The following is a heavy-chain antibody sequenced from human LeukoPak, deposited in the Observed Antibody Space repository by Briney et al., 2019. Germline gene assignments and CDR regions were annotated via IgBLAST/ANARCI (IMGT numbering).Heavy chain of an antibody. CDR2: IIPIFGTA. D-gene: IGHD5-18*01. J-gene: IGHJ4*02. CDR3: ARTGGQIQLWSSGIDY. Sequence: SVKVSCKASGGTFSSYAISWVRQAPGQGLEWMGGIIPIFGTANYAQKFQGRVTITTDESTSTAYMELSSLRSEDTAVYYCARTGGQIQLWSSGIDYWGQGTLVTVSS. CDR1: GGTFSSYA. V-gene: IGHV1-69*05.